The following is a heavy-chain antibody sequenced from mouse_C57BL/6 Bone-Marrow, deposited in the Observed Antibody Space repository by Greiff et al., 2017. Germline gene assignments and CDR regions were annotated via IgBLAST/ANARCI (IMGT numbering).Heavy chain of an antibody. J-gene: IGHJ1*03. Sequence: VQLQQPGAELVRPGTSVKLSCKASGYTFTSYWMHWVKQRPGQGLEWIGVIDPSDSYTNYNQKFKGKATLTVDTSSSTAYMQRSSLTSEDSAVYYCASDGTPYWYFDVWGTGTTVTVSS. CDR1: GYTFTSYW. V-gene: IGHV1-59*01. CDR2: IDPSDSYT. D-gene: IGHD2-1*01. CDR3: ASDGTPYWYFDV.